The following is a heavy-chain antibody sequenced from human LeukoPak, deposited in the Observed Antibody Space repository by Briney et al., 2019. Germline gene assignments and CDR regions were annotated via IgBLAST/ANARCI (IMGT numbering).Heavy chain of an antibody. V-gene: IGHV3-53*04. J-gene: IGHJ4*02. Sequence: QPGGSLRLSCAVSGFTVSSNYMSWVRQPPGKGLERVSVIYSGDSTYYADSVKGRFTISRHDSRDTLYLQMNSLRVEDTAVYYCTRDLSGANPFDYWGQGTLVTVSS. CDR1: GFTVSSNY. D-gene: IGHD4/OR15-4a*01. CDR2: IYSGDST. CDR3: TRDLSGANPFDY.